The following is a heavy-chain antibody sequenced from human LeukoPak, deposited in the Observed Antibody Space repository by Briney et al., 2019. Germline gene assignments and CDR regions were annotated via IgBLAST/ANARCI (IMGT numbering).Heavy chain of an antibody. CDR3: AREFWGPDY. CDR2: IKEDGSDK. D-gene: IGHD7-27*01. J-gene: IGHJ4*02. CDR1: GFTFSNSW. V-gene: IGHV3-7*01. Sequence: PGGSLRLSCLASGFTFSNSWMTWVRQAPGRGLEWVANIKEDGSDKHYVDSVKGRFTISRDNAKNSLYLQMNSLRAEDTAVYYCAREFWGPDYWGQGTLVTVSS.